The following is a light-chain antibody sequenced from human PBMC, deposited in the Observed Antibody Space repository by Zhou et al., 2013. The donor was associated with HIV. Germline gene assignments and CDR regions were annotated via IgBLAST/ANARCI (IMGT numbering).Light chain of an antibody. CDR3: QQYNTYPFT. CDR2: KAS. Sequence: DIQMTQSPSTLSASVGDRVIITCRASQSISSWLAWYQQKPGIAPNLLIYKASSLESGVPSRFSGSGSGTEFTLTISSLQPDDFATYYCQQYNTYPFTFGPGPKWISN. J-gene: IGKJ3*01. V-gene: IGKV1-5*03. CDR1: QSISSW.